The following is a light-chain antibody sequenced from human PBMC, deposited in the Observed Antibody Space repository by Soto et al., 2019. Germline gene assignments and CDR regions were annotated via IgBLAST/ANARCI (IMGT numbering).Light chain of an antibody. CDR1: SSNIGSKT. J-gene: IGLJ1*01. CDR2: SNN. V-gene: IGLV1-44*01. Sequence: QSVLTQPPSASGTPGQRVTISCSGGSSNIGSKTINWYQQFPGTAPKLLIYSNNQRPSGVPDRFSGSKSGSSASLAISGLQSEDEADYYCSSYTSGSALYVFGTGTKLTVL. CDR3: SSYTSGSALYV.